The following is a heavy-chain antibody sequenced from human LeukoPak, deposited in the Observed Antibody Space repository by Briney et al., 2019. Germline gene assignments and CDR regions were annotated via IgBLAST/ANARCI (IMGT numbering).Heavy chain of an antibody. CDR2: ISGSGGST. J-gene: IGHJ4*02. CDR3: AKTSMYSSGWYSPSGPYYFDY. V-gene: IGHV3-23*01. D-gene: IGHD6-19*01. Sequence: GGSLRLSCAASGFTFSSYAMSWVRQAPGKGLEWVSAISGSGGSTYYAGSVKGRFTISRDNSKNTLYLQMNSLRAEDTAVYYCAKTSMYSSGWYSPSGPYYFDYWGQGTLVTVSS. CDR1: GFTFSSYA.